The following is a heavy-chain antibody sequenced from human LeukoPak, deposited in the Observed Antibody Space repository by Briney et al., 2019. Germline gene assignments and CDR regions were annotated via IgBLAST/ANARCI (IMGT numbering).Heavy chain of an antibody. Sequence: SGTLSLTCAVSGGSLISNNWWSWVRQPPKKGLEWIGEIFYSGGTNYNPSLKSRVTISVDKPKNQFSLKLSSVTAADTAVYYCARGQAGGSDAFDIWGQGTMVTVSS. CDR1: GGSLISNNW. V-gene: IGHV4-4*02. J-gene: IGHJ3*02. CDR3: ARGQAGGSDAFDI. CDR2: IFYSGGT. D-gene: IGHD3-10*01.